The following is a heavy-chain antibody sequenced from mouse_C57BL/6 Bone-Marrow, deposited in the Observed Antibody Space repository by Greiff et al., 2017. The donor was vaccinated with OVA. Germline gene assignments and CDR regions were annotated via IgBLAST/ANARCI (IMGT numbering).Heavy chain of an antibody. V-gene: IGHV7-1*01. CDR2: SRNKANDYTT. CDR1: GFTFSDFY. CDR3: ARDAGLTGTWYFDV. J-gene: IGHJ1*03. Sequence: EVKLMESGGGLVQSGRSLRLSCATSGFTFSDFYMEWVRQAPGKGLEWIAASRNKANDYTTEYSASVKGRFIVSRDTSQSILSLQMNALRAEDTAIYYCARDAGLTGTWYFDVWGTGTTVTVSS. D-gene: IGHD4-1*01.